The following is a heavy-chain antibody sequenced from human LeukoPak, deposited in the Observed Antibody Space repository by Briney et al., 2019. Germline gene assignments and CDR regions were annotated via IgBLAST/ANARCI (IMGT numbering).Heavy chain of an antibody. V-gene: IGHV3-23*01. J-gene: IGHJ6*01. CDR1: GFTFSSNA. CDR2: IGGSGGTA. Sequence: PGGSLRLSCAASGFTFSSNAMSWVRQAPRKGLEWASAIGGSGGTAYYADSVKGRFTISRDSAKYTLYVQLNSLRAEDTAVYYCVLLLGGELPPWMMDVWGQGTTVTVST. D-gene: IGHD1-26*01. CDR3: VLLLGGELPPWMMDV.